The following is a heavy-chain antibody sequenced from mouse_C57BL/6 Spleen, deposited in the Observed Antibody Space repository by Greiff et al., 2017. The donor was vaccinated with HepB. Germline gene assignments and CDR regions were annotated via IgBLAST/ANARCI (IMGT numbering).Heavy chain of an antibody. CDR3: AGGLPTPAWFAY. Sequence: QVQLQQSGAELVKPGASVKLSCKASGYTFTSYWMQWVKQRPGQGLEWIGEIDPSDSYTNYNQKFKGKATLTVDTSSSTAYMQLSSLTSEDSAVYYCAGGLPTPAWFAYWGQGTLVTVSA. CDR1: GYTFTSYW. D-gene: IGHD2-2*01. V-gene: IGHV1-50*01. CDR2: IDPSDSYT. J-gene: IGHJ3*01.